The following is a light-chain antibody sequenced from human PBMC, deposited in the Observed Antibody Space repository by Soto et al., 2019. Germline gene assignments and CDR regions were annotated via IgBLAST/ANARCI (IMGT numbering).Light chain of an antibody. CDR3: QQYNNWPPWT. V-gene: IGKV1-12*01. J-gene: IGKJ1*01. CDR2: GAS. CDR1: QRISSW. Sequence: DIQMTQSPSSVSASVGDRVTITCRASQRISSWLAWYQQKPGQAPMLLIYGASTRATGIPARFSGSGSGTEFTLTISSLQSEDFAVYYCQQYNNWPPWTFGQGTKVEIK.